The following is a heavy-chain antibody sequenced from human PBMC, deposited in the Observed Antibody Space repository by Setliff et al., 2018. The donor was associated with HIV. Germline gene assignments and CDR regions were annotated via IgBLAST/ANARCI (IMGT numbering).Heavy chain of an antibody. CDR1: GYTISAHG. CDR3: AIDGLSYNILPGSIAYFHSGMDV. CDR2: IGGDTGDI. V-gene: IGHV1-18*01. Sequence: ASVKVSCKASGYTISAHGVSWVRHVPGHGLEWMGWIGGDTGDIKYSQRFEGRLTMTTETSTNTAYMELRSLRSDDTAVYYCAIDGLSYNILPGSIAYFHSGMDVWGQGTTVTVSS. D-gene: IGHD3-9*01. J-gene: IGHJ6*02.